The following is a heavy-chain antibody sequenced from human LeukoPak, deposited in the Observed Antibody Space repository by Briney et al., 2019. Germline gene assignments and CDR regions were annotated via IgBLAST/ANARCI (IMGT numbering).Heavy chain of an antibody. V-gene: IGHV4-34*01. CDR1: GGSFSGYY. CDR3: ARGRLWLIPKAFDI. D-gene: IGHD5-18*01. CDR2: INHSGST. Sequence: SETLSLTCAVCGGSFSGYYWGWIRQPPGKGLEWIGEINHSGSTNYNPSLKSRVTISVDTSKNQFSLKLSSVTAADTAVYYCARGRLWLIPKAFDIWGQGTMVTVSS. J-gene: IGHJ3*02.